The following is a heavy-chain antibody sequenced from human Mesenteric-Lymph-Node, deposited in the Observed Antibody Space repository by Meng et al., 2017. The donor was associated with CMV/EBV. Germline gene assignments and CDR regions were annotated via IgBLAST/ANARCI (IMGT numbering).Heavy chain of an antibody. J-gene: IGHJ6*02. D-gene: IGHD2-2*01. CDR1: GFYFSSYA. CDR2: ITGSGDKT. V-gene: IGHV3-23*01. Sequence: GESLKISCTASGFYFSSYAMNWVRQAPGKGLEWVSTITGSGDKTYHADSVEGRFSISRDNSNNTLFLQMNSLRVEDTAIYYCANLEYQLPKGAYYYGMDVWGQGTTVTVSS. CDR3: ANLEYQLPKGAYYYGMDV.